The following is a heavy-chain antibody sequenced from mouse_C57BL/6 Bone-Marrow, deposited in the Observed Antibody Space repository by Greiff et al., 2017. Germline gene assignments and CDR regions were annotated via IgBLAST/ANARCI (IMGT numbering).Heavy chain of an antibody. CDR1: GYTFTSYW. J-gene: IGHJ3*01. D-gene: IGHD2-2*01. Sequence: VQLQQPGAELVKPGASVKMSCKACGYTFTSYWITWVKQRPGQGLEWIGDIYPGSGSTNYNEKFKSKATLTVDTSSSTAYMQLSSLTSEDSAVYYCARGDYGYDEAYWGQGTLVTVSA. CDR3: ARGDYGYDEAY. CDR2: IYPGSGST. V-gene: IGHV1-55*01.